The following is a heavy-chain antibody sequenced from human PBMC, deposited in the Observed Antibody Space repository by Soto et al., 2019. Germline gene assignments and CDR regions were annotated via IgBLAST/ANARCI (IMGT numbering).Heavy chain of an antibody. CDR3: AREGVGPYYYYGMDV. V-gene: IGHV1-18*01. CDR2: ISTYNGDT. Sequence: ASVKVSCKASGYTFTSYGISWVRQAPGQGLEWMGWISTYNGDTNYAQTFQGRVTMTTDTSTSTVHMEVRSLRSDDTAVYYCAREGVGPYYYYGMDVWGQGTPVTVSS. D-gene: IGHD1-26*01. J-gene: IGHJ6*02. CDR1: GYTFTSYG.